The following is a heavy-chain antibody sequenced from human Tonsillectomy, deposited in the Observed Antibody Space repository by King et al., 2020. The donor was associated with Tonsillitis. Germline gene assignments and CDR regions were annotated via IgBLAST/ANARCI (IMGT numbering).Heavy chain of an antibody. CDR1: GYTFTSYW. CDR3: ARDRYYYDSGGFDS. CDR2: IDPSDSYT. Sequence: QLVQSGAEVKKPGESLRISCKGSGYTFTSYWISWVRQMPGKGLEWMGRIDPSDSYTKYSPSFEGHVTISADKSINTAYLQWSSLKASDTAFYYCARDRYYYDSGGFDSWGQGTLVTVSS. D-gene: IGHD3-22*01. V-gene: IGHV5-10-1*01. J-gene: IGHJ4*02.